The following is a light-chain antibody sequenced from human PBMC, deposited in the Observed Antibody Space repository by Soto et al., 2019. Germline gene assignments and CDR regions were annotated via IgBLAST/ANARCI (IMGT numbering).Light chain of an antibody. CDR1: QSVGSI. J-gene: IGKJ2*01. Sequence: EIVMTQSPATLSVSPGERATLSCRASQSVGSILAWYQQKPGQAPRLLIYGASTRATGIPARFSGSGSGTAFPLPISSLQSEDFAVYYCQLYAYWPRTFGQGTKLEIK. V-gene: IGKV3-15*01. CDR2: GAS. CDR3: QLYAYWPRT.